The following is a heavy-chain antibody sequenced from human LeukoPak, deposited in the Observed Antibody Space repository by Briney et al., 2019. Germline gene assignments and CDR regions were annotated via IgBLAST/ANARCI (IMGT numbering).Heavy chain of an antibody. D-gene: IGHD4-17*01. Sequence: SVKVSCKASGGTFSSYAISWVRQAPGQRLERMGGIIPIFGTANYAQKFQGRVTITADESTSTAYMELSSLRSEDTAVYYCARDGEYGDYVGYWGQGTLVTVSS. V-gene: IGHV1-69*13. J-gene: IGHJ4*02. CDR2: IIPIFGTA. CDR1: GGTFSSYA. CDR3: ARDGEYGDYVGY.